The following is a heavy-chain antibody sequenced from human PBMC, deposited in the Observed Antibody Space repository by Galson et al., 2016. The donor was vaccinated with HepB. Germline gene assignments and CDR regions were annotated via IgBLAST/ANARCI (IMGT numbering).Heavy chain of an antibody. V-gene: IGHV1-18*01. CDR2: ISTYNGNT. CDR1: GYTFSSYG. D-gene: IGHD3-10*01. CDR3: ARVRVPTEPYYFDT. J-gene: IGHJ4*02. Sequence: SVKVSCKASGYTFSSYGITWVRQAPGQGLEWLGWISTYNGNTDYAQKFKGRITMTTDTSTSTASIELRSLRSDDTAVYYCARVRVPTEPYYFDTWGQGTLVAVSS.